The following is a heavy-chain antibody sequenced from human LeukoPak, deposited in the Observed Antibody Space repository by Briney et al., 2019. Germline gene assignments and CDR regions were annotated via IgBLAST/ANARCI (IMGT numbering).Heavy chain of an antibody. V-gene: IGHV4-59*01. CDR1: GGSISSYY. CDR3: AREEVAAYAHWFDP. CDR2: IDYRGST. D-gene: IGHD2-15*01. J-gene: IGHJ5*02. Sequence: SETLSLTCTVSGGSISSYYWSWIRQPPGKGLEWIGYIDYRGSTNYNPSLKSRVTMSIDTSKNQFPLKLTSVPAADTAVYFCAREEVAAYAHWFDPWGQGSLVTVSS.